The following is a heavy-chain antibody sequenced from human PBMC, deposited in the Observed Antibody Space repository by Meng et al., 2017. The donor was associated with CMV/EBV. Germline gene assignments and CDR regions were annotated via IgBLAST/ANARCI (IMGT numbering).Heavy chain of an antibody. CDR2: IHWDDDK. J-gene: IGHJ4*02. D-gene: IGHD6-13*01. Sequence: TRKAHGPTRVSPHQAVPLPFPLGGSRVRASGVRVGCIRQPPGKALDGLALIHWDDDKRFSPSLKLRLTTTQDTSNNQVVLTMTNIDPVNTAPYYCARLPAAGRFVYWGQGTLVTVSS. CDR3: ARLPAAGRFVY. CDR1: GSRVRASGVR. V-gene: IGHV2-5*02.